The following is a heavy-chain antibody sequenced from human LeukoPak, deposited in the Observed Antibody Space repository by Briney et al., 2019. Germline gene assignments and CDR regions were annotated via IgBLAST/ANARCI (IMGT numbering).Heavy chain of an antibody. CDR2: INHSGST. J-gene: IGHJ4*02. CDR3: ARGTTATPMVY. V-gene: IGHV4-34*01. Sequence: SETLSLTCAVYGGSFSGYYWSWIRQPPGKGLEWIGEINHSGSTNYNPSLKSRVTISVDTSKNQFSLKLSSVTAADMAVYYCARGTTATPMVYWGQGTLVTVSS. CDR1: GGSFSGYY. D-gene: IGHD4-17*01.